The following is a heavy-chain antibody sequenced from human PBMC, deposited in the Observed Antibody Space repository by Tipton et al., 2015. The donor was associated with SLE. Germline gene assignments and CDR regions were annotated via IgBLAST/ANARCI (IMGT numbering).Heavy chain of an antibody. Sequence: SCAASGFSFSNYGMHWVRQAPGQGLEWMGWINPNSGGTNYAQKFQGRVTMTRDTSISTAYMELSRLRSDDTAVYYCASYGGFWSGPMDVWGQGTTVTVSS. CDR2: INPNSGGT. CDR1: GFSFSNYG. V-gene: IGHV1-2*02. D-gene: IGHD3-3*01. CDR3: ASYGGFWSGPMDV. J-gene: IGHJ6*02.